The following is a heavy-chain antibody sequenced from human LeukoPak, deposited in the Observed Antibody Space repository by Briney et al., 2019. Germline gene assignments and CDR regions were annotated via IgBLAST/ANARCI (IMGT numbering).Heavy chain of an antibody. CDR3: ARDRLGPSFSVSHFDL. V-gene: IGHV3-20*04. D-gene: IGHD3-3*02. Sequence: GGSQRLSCATSGFTLVDYGLSWVRRAPGKGLEWLCAINYNGAITDYADSVKGRFTISRDNAKNSLYLRMDSLRAEDTALYYCARDRLGPSFSVSHFDLWGQGTLVTVSS. CDR1: GFTLVDYG. CDR2: INYNGAIT. J-gene: IGHJ4*02.